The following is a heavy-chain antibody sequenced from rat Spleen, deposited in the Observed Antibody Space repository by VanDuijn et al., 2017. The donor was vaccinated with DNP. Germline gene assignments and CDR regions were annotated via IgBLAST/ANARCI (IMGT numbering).Heavy chain of an antibody. J-gene: IGHJ2*01. Sequence: EVQLVESGGGLVQPGRSLKLSCAASGFTFSDYNMAWVRQAPKKGLEWVATISYDGSSTYYRDSVKGRFTISRDNAKSTLYLQMDSLRSEDTATYYCARQYSGAGDYWGQGVMVTVSS. CDR1: GFTFSDYN. D-gene: IGHD1-1*01. CDR3: ARQYSGAGDY. V-gene: IGHV5-7*01. CDR2: ISYDGSST.